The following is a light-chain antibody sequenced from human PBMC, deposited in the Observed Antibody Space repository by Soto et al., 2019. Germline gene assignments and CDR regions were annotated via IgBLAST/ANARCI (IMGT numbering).Light chain of an antibody. CDR1: QKIRSDY. J-gene: IGKJ2*01. V-gene: IGKV3-20*01. CDR2: GAS. CDR3: QQYGKPPPYT. Sequence: EIVLTQSPGTLSLSPGERATLSCRASQKIRSDYLAWFQQRPGLAPRLLIYGASKRASGIPDRFTGSGSGTDVVLTINRLEPEDFAVYYCQQYGKPPPYTFGQGTKLEI.